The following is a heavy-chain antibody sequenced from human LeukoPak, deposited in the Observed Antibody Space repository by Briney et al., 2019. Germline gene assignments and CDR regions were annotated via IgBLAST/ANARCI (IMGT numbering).Heavy chain of an antibody. CDR2: IFHGDSDT. D-gene: IGHD4-17*01. J-gene: IGHJ4*02. V-gene: IGHV5-51*01. CDR1: GYSFTTYW. CDR3: ARRCGDPKVIDY. Sequence: GESLKISCKGSGYSFTTYWIGWVRQMPGKGLEWMGIIFHGDSDTRYSPSFQGQVTISADKSISTAYLQWSSLKASDTAIYYCARRCGDPKVIDYWGQGTLVTVSS.